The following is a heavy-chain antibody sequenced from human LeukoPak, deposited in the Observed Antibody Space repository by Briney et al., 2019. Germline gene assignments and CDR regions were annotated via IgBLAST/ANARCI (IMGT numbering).Heavy chain of an antibody. CDR3: ARLVSSSWSYYYDSSGYYYPDY. V-gene: IGHV4-31*03. D-gene: IGHD3-22*01. CDR1: GGSISSGGYF. Sequence: SQTLSLTCTVSGGSISSGGYFWSWIRQHPGKGLEWIGFISSSGSTYYNPSLKSRLTISVDTSKNQFSLKLSSVTAADTAVYYCARLVSSSWSYYYDSSGYYYPDYWGQGTLVTVSS. CDR2: ISSSGST. J-gene: IGHJ4*02.